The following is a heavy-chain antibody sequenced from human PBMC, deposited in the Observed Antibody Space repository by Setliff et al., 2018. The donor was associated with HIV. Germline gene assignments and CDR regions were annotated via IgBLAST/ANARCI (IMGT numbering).Heavy chain of an antibody. CDR1: RDSIRNGAYY. Sequence: PSETLSLTCTVSRDSIRNGAYYWGWIRQPPGKGLEWIGSIYYSGSAYYNPSFKSRVTLSVDTSENQFSLRLSSATAADTAVYFCARGGTVSADFDSWGQGTLVTVSS. CDR3: ARGGTVSADFDS. D-gene: IGHD6-19*01. CDR2: IYYSGSA. V-gene: IGHV4-39*07. J-gene: IGHJ4*02.